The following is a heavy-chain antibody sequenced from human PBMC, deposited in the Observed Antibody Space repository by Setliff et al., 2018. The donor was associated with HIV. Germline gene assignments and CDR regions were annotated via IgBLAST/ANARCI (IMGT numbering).Heavy chain of an antibody. CDR3: ARVKAVAVYDAFDI. D-gene: IGHD6-19*01. CDR1: GDSITNDDYY. CDR2: IYYSGSI. V-gene: IGHV4-39*02. J-gene: IGHJ3*02. Sequence: SETLSLTCTVSGDSITNDDYYWGWIRQPPGKGLEWIGSIYYSGSIYYNPSLKSRVTISVDTPNNHFSLRLSSVTAADTALYYCARVKAVAVYDAFDIWGQGTMVTVSS.